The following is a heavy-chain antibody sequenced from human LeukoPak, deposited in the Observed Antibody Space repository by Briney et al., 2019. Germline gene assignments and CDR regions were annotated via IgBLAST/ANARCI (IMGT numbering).Heavy chain of an antibody. D-gene: IGHD3-10*02. Sequence: ASVKVSCKASGYTFTGYYMHWVRQAPGQGLEWMGWINTNSGGTNYAQKFQGRVTMTRDTSISTAYMELSRLRSDDTAVYYCARDGAIVRGVIHWFDPWGQGTLVTVSS. CDR1: GYTFTGYY. J-gene: IGHJ5*02. V-gene: IGHV1-2*02. CDR3: ARDGAIVRGVIHWFDP. CDR2: INTNSGGT.